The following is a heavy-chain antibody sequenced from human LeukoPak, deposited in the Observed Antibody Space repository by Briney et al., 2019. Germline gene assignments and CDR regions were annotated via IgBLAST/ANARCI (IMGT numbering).Heavy chain of an antibody. CDR3: ARRRVGGGDYYDSSGYSNWFDP. J-gene: IGHJ5*02. D-gene: IGHD3-22*01. CDR2: IYPGDYDT. CDR1: GYSFTSYW. V-gene: IGHV5-51*01. Sequence: PGGSLRLSCKGSGYSFTSYWIGWVRQMPGKGLEWMGIIYPGDYDTRYSPSFQGQVTISADKSISTAYLQCSSLKASDTARHYCARRRVGGGDYYDSSGYSNWFDPWGQGTLVTVSS.